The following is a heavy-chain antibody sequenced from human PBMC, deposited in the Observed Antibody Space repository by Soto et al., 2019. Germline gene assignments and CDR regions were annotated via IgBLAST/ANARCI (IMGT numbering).Heavy chain of an antibody. CDR3: ARCILYLFSKVYCSGGSFYASDAFDI. CDR2: INHSGST. V-gene: IGHV4-34*01. Sequence: SETLSLACAVYGGSFSGYYWSWIRQPPGKGLEWIGEINHSGSTNYNPSLKSRVTISVDTSKNQFSLKLSPVTAADTAVYYCARCILYLFSKVYCSGGSFYASDAFDIWVQGTMVTVSS. CDR1: GGSFSGYY. D-gene: IGHD2-15*01. J-gene: IGHJ3*02.